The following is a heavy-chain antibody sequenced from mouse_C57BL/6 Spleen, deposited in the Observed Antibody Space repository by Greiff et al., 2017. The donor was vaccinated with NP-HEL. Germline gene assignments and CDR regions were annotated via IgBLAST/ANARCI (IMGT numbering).Heavy chain of an antibody. CDR3: GSITTVVADGYFDV. D-gene: IGHD1-1*01. V-gene: IGHV1-39*01. CDR2: INPNYGTT. CDR1: GYSFTDYN. Sequence: EVKLMESGPELVKPGASVKISCKASGYSFTDYNMNWVKQSNGKSLEWIGVINPNYGTTSYNQKFKGKATLTVDQSSSTAYMQLNSLTSEDSAVYYCGSITTVVADGYFDVWGTGTTVTVSS. J-gene: IGHJ1*03.